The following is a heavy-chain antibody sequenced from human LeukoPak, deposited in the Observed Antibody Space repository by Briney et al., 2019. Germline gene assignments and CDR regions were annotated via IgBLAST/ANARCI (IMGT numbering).Heavy chain of an antibody. D-gene: IGHD5-12*01. J-gene: IGHJ4*02. V-gene: IGHV3-23*01. CDR3: AKVVSGYHFDY. CDR1: GFAFSSYA. CDR2: ISGSGGNT. Sequence: GGSLRLSCAASGFAFSSYAMSWVRRAPGKGPEWVSGISGSGGNTYYADSVKGRFTISRDNSQNTLYLQMNTLRAEDTAVYYCAKVVSGYHFDYWGQGTLVTVSS.